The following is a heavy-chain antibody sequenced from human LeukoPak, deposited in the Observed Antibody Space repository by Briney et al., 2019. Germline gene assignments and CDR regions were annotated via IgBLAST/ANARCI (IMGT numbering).Heavy chain of an antibody. CDR3: ARHNASGNLFDF. V-gene: IGHV5-51*01. CDR1: GYIFTNYW. J-gene: IGHJ4*02. CDR2: IYPADSNS. Sequence: GESLKISCKGSGYIFTNYWFGWVRQMPGKGLEWMGIIYPADSNSRYSPSFRGQVTISADKSTSTAYLQWSSLKASDTAMYYCARHNASGNLFDFWGQGTLVTVSS. D-gene: IGHD3-10*01.